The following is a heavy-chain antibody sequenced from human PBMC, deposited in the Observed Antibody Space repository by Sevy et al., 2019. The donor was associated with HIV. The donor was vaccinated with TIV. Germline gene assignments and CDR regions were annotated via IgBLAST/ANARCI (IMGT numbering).Heavy chain of an antibody. J-gene: IGHJ3*02. CDR2: ISYDGSNK. Sequence: GGSLRLSCAASGFTFSSYAMHWVRQAPGKGLERVAVISYDGSNKYYADSVKGRFTISRDNSKNTLYLQMNSLRAEDTAVYYCARDRRDEYSSSWYGEGAFDIWGQGTMVTVSS. CDR1: GFTFSSYA. D-gene: IGHD6-13*01. CDR3: ARDRRDEYSSSWYGEGAFDI. V-gene: IGHV3-30-3*01.